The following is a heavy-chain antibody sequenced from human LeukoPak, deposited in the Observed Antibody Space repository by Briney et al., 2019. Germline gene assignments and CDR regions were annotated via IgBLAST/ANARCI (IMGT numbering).Heavy chain of an antibody. V-gene: IGHV3-23*01. J-gene: IGHJ4*02. Sequence: PGGSLRLSCAASGFTFSSYAMSWVRQAPGKGLEWVSAISASGGSPYYADSVRGRFTISRDNAKNSLYLQMNSLRDEDTAVYYCASRDYFDYWGQGTLVTVSS. CDR1: GFTFSSYA. CDR2: ISASGGSP. CDR3: ASRDYFDY.